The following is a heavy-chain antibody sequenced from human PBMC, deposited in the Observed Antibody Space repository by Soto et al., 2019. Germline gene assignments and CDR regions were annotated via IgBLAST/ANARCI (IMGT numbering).Heavy chain of an antibody. J-gene: IGHJ6*02. CDR1: GFTARSNY. Sequence: GGSLRLSCSTSGFTARSNYLSRVPPAPGKGLEWVGLIKSQGGGGTAHYAEPVKGRFTISRDDSRNTVYLQMNSLKPEDTALYYCIWQQDFYYGRAVWGQGTTVTISS. CDR3: IWQQDFYYGRAV. D-gene: IGHD6-13*01. V-gene: IGHV3-15*06. CDR2: IKSQGGGGTA.